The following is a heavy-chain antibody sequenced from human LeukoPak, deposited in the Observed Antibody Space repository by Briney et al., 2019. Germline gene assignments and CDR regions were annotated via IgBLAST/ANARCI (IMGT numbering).Heavy chain of an antibody. CDR3: ARGTFRELSF. J-gene: IGHJ4*02. CDR2: IYNSGST. Sequence: SETLSLTCTVSGGSIGSYYCNWIRQPPGKGLEWIGYIYNSGSTNYNPSLKSRVTISVDTSKNQFSLKLTSVTAADTAVYYCARGTFRELSFWGQGTLVTVSS. CDR1: GGSIGSYY. V-gene: IGHV4-59*01. D-gene: IGHD3-16*02.